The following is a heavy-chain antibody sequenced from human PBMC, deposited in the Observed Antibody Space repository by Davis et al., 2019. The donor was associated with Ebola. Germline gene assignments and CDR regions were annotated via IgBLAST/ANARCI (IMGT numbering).Heavy chain of an antibody. CDR1: GFIFRNYA. CDR2: VSHSERER. D-gene: IGHD3-3*01. CDR3: ARAGFDEVLDY. V-gene: IGHV3-30*04. J-gene: IGHJ4*02. Sequence: PGRSLRPSCPASGFIFRNYAMHWVRQAPGKGLEWVAVVSHSERERFYADSVKDRFTISRDNSENTLYLQMNSLTADDTSVYYCARAGFDEVLDYWGQGTPVTVSS.